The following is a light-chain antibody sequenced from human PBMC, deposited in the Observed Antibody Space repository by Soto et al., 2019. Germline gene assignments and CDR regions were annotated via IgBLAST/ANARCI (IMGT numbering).Light chain of an antibody. V-gene: IGKV1-39*01. CDR1: QNIRSY. Sequence: DIQMTQSPSSLSASVRDRVTITCRASQNIRSYLNWYQQKPGKAPQLLIYATSSLQTGVPSRFSASGSGTDFSLVISDLQPEDSATYYCQQGYSSRWTSGRGTKVEI. J-gene: IGKJ1*01. CDR2: ATS. CDR3: QQGYSSRWT.